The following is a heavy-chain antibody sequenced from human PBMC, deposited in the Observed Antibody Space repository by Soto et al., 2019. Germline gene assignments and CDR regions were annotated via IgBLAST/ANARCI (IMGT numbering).Heavy chain of an antibody. J-gene: IGHJ4*02. CDR2: IYYNGNT. V-gene: IGHV4-59*11. D-gene: IGHD7-27*01. CDR1: GGSISNHY. CDR3: SRANWYSEY. Sequence: QVQLQESGPGLVKPSETLSLTCSVSGGSISNHYWSWIRQPPGKGLEWIGYIYYNGNTNYNPSLKSRVTMSVDTSRNQISLKLTTVTAADTAVYYCSRANWYSEYWGQGTLGTASS.